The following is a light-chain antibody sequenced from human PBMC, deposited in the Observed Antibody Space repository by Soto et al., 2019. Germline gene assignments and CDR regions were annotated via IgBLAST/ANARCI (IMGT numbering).Light chain of an antibody. CDR3: QSFDTSLSGFVV. J-gene: IGLJ2*01. V-gene: IGLV1-40*01. Sequence: QLVLTQPPSMSGAPGQRVTFSCTGSSSNIGAGYDVHWYQQHPGTAPKLLIFDNNNRPSGVPDRFSGSKSDTSASLAITGLQAEDEADYYCQSFDTSLSGFVVFGGGTKLTVL. CDR2: DNN. CDR1: SSNIGAGYD.